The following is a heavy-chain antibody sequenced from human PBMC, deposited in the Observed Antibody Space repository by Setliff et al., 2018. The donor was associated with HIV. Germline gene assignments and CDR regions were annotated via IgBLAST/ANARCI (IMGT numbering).Heavy chain of an antibody. CDR3: AKELAASGLGYFDS. Sequence: GGSLRLSCAASGFTFSNYAMSWVRQAPGEGLEWVSAILSTGERTFYADSVKGRYTISRDNSKNTVYLQMNSLRAEDTAEYYCAKELAASGLGYFDSWGRGSLVTVSS. V-gene: IGHV3-23*01. J-gene: IGHJ4*02. D-gene: IGHD3-22*01. CDR1: GFTFSNYA. CDR2: ILSTGERT.